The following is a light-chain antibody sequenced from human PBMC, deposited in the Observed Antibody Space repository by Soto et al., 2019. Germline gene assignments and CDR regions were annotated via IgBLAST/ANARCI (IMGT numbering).Light chain of an antibody. V-gene: IGKV3-11*01. J-gene: IGKJ5*01. CDR2: DAS. Sequence: EIELTQSPATLSLSPGERATLSCRASRSVRSYLAWYQQKPGQAPRLLIYDASNRAAGIPARFSGSGSETDFMLSIGTLEPDYVAVYYYEQGYAWPPITFGQGTGMEFK. CDR1: RSVRSY. CDR3: EQGYAWPPIT.